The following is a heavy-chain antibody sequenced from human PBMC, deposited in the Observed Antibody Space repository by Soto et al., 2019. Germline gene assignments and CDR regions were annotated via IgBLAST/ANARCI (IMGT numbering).Heavy chain of an antibody. CDR3: ARTRVYDSYNYYGMAV. V-gene: IGHV6-1*01. J-gene: IGHJ6*02. CDR1: GDSVSSNSAA. D-gene: IGHD3-3*01. CDR2: TYYRTKWYD. Sequence: SQTLSLTCAISGDSVSSNSAAWNWIRQSPSRGLEWLGRTYYRTKWYDDYAVSVKSRISINPDTSRNQFSLQLNSVTPEDTAVYYCARTRVYDSYNYYGMAVWGQGTTVTVSS.